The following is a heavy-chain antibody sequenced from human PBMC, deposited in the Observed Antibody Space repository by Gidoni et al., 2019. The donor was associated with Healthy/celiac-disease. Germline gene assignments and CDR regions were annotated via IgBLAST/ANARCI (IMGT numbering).Heavy chain of an antibody. J-gene: IGHJ4*02. CDR1: GGSFSGYY. CDR2: INHSGST. D-gene: IGHD3-10*01. V-gene: IGHV4-34*01. CDR3: ARLLWFGWGGEGEDYFDY. Sequence: QVQLQQWGAGLLTPSETLSLTCAGYGGSFSGYYWSWIRQPPGKGLAWIGEINHSGSTNYNPALKSRVTISVDTAKNQFSLELSSVTAADTAVYYCARLLWFGWGGEGEDYFDYWGQGTLVTVSS.